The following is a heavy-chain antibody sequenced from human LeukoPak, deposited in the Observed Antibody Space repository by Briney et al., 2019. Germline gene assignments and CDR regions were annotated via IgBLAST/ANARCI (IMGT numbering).Heavy chain of an antibody. Sequence: SETLSLTCTVSGGSISSSSYYWGWIRQPPGKGLEWIGSIYYSGSTYYNPSLKGRVTISVDTSKNQFSLKLSSVTAADTAVYYCARVRRYYYYGSDSGYYYYMDVWGKGTTVTVSS. CDR2: IYYSGST. J-gene: IGHJ6*03. D-gene: IGHD3-10*01. V-gene: IGHV4-39*07. CDR3: ARVRRYYYYGSDSGYYYYMDV. CDR1: GGSISSSSYY.